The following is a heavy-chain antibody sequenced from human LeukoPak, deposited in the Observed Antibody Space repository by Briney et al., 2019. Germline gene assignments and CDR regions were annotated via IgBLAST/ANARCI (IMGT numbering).Heavy chain of an antibody. CDR1: GYTFASYG. V-gene: IGHV1-18*01. Sequence: GASVNVSCKASGYTFASYGISWVRQAPGQGLERMGWISAYNGNTNYAQKLQGRVTMTTDTSTSTAYMELRSLRSDDTAVYYCARDGSFRCSSTSCYSGYYYYGMDVWGQGTTVTVSS. J-gene: IGHJ6*02. CDR3: ARDGSFRCSSTSCYSGYYYYGMDV. CDR2: ISAYNGNT. D-gene: IGHD2-2*01.